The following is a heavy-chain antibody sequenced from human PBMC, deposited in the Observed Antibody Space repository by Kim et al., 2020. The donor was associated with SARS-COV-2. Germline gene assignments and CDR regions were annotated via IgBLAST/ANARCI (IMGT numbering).Heavy chain of an antibody. CDR3: ARAGNYGSGSFNADY. D-gene: IGHD3-10*01. V-gene: IGHV4-59*01. Sequence: PSLKSRVTISVDTSKNQFSLKLSSVTAADTAVYYCARAGNYGSGSFNADYWGQGTLVTVSS. J-gene: IGHJ4*02.